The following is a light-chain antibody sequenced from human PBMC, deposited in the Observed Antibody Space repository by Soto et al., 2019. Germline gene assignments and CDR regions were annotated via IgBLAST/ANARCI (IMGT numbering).Light chain of an antibody. J-gene: IGKJ1*01. CDR3: QQYNSYSWT. CDR1: QSISSW. Sequence: DIQMTQSPSTLSASVGDRVTITCRASQSISSWLAWYQQKPGKAPKLLIYDASSLESGVPSRFSGSGSETEFTLTISGLQPDDFASYYCQQYNSYSWTFGQGTK. CDR2: DAS. V-gene: IGKV1-5*01.